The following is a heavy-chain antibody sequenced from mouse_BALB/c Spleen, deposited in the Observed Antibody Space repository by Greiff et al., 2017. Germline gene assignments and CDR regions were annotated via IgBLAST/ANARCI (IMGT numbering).Heavy chain of an antibody. CDR3: AMGITTGDYYAMDY. V-gene: IGHV1S56*01. J-gene: IGHJ4*01. CDR2: IYPGNVNT. D-gene: IGHD2-4*01. Sequence: VQLQQSGPELVKPGASVRISCKASGYTFTSYYIHWVKQRPGQGLEWIGWIYPGNVNTKYNEKFKGKATLTADKSSSTAYMQLSSLTSEDAAVYFCAMGITTGDYYAMDYWGQGTSVTVSS. CDR1: GYTFTSYY.